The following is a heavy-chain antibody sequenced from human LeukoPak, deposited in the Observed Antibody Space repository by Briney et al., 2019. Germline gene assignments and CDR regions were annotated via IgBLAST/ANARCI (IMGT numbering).Heavy chain of an antibody. Sequence: GASVKVSCKASGYTFTSYDINWVRQATGQGLEWMGWMNPNSGNTGCAQKFQGRVTMTRNTSISTAYMELSSLRSEDTAVYYCARGQIYCSGGSCYYSFGDDYWGQGTLVTVSS. CDR3: ARGQIYCSGGSCYYSFGDDY. V-gene: IGHV1-8*01. D-gene: IGHD2-15*01. CDR2: MNPNSGNT. CDR1: GYTFTSYD. J-gene: IGHJ4*02.